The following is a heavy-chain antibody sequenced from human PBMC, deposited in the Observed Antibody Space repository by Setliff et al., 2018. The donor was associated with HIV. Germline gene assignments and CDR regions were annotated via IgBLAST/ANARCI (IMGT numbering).Heavy chain of an antibody. Sequence: SETLSLTCTVSGGSISSSSYYWGWIRQPPGKGLEWIGYIYYSGSTYYNPSLKSRVTISIDTSKNQFSLKLSSVTASDTAVYYCAIGLVVVTDSDYDTNYFYYYFMDVWGKGTTVTGSS. J-gene: IGHJ6*03. CDR2: IYYSGST. D-gene: IGHD5-12*01. CDR3: AIGLVVVTDSDYDTNYFYYYFMDV. V-gene: IGHV4-31*03. CDR1: GGSISSSSYY.